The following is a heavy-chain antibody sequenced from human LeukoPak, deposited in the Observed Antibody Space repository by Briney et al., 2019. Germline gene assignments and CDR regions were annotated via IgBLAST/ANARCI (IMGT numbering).Heavy chain of an antibody. J-gene: IGHJ3*02. V-gene: IGHV3-48*01. CDR1: GFTFSDYN. D-gene: IGHD6-19*01. CDR3: ARGASVVAGNDNAFDI. Sequence: GGSLRLSCAASGFTFSDYNMNWVRQVPGKGLESVLYMSRSGDNIYYEDSVKGRFTISRDNAKNSLSLQMNSLSADDTAVYYCARGASVVAGNDNAFDIWGQGTMVTVSS. CDR2: MSRSGDNI.